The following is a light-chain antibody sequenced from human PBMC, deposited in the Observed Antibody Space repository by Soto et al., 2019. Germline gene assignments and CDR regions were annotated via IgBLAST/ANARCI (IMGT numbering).Light chain of an antibody. CDR3: QQYCNTPSYT. V-gene: IGKV4-1*01. CDR1: QSVLYNSNNKNY. CDR2: WAS. Sequence: DIVMTQSPDSLAVSLGERATINCKSSQSVLYNSNNKNYLAWYQQKPGQPPKLLIYWASTRESGVPDRFSGSGSGTDFTLTISNLQAEDVAVYYCQQYCNTPSYTFGQGTKLEIK. J-gene: IGKJ2*01.